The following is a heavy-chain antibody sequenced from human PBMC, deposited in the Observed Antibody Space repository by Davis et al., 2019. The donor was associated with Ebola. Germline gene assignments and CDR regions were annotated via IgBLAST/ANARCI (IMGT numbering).Heavy chain of an antibody. D-gene: IGHD3-3*01. CDR2: ISAYNGNT. CDR3: ARGQYYDFWSGYLPDYYYYMDV. J-gene: IGHJ6*03. Sequence: ASVKVSCKASGYTFTSYGISWVRQAPGQGLEWMGWISAYNGNTNYAQKLQGRVTMTTDTSTSTAYMELRSLRSDDTAVYYCARGQYYDFWSGYLPDYYYYMDVWGKGTTVTVSS. CDR1: GYTFTSYG. V-gene: IGHV1-18*01.